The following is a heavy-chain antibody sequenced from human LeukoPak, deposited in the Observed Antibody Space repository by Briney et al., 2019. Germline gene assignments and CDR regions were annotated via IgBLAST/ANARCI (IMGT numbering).Heavy chain of an antibody. Sequence: SETLSLTCTVSGGSIGSYYWSWIRQPPGKGLEWIGYIYSSGSTSYNPSLKSRVTISLDTSKNQFSLKLSFVTAADTAVYYCARGVAAPGTGGISWFDPWGQGTLVTVSS. V-gene: IGHV4-59*01. J-gene: IGHJ5*02. CDR1: GGSIGSYY. CDR3: ARGVAAPGTGGISWFDP. CDR2: IYSSGST. D-gene: IGHD6-13*01.